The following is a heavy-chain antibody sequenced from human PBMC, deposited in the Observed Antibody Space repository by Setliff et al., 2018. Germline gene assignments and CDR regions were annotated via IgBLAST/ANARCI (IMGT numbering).Heavy chain of an antibody. Sequence: NPSETLSLTCTVSGGPISSGGYYWSWIRQHPGKGLEWIGYIYYSGSTYYNPSLKSRVTISVDTSKNQFSLKLSSVTAADTAVYYCARCGGVYYYYMDVWGKGTTVTVSS. CDR1: GGPISSGGYY. D-gene: IGHD3-10*01. V-gene: IGHV4-31*03. J-gene: IGHJ6*03. CDR2: IYYSGST. CDR3: ARCGGVYYYYMDV.